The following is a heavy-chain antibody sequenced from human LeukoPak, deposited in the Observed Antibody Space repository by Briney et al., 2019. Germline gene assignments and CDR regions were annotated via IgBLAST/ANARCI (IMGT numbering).Heavy chain of an antibody. D-gene: IGHD3-22*01. J-gene: IGHJ4*02. V-gene: IGHV1-18*01. CDR3: ARDSYRIYDSSGYSYFDY. CDR2: ISAYNGNT. Sequence: ASVKVSCKASGYTFTSYGISWVRQAPGQGLEWMGWISAYNGNTNYAQKLQGRVTMTTDTSTSTAYMELRSLRSDDTAVYYCARDSYRIYDSSGYSYFDYWGQGTLVTVSS. CDR1: GYTFTSYG.